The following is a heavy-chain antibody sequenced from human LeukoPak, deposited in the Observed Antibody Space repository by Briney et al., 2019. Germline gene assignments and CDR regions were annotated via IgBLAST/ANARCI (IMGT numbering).Heavy chain of an antibody. V-gene: IGHV4-59*08. CDR1: GGSISSYY. Sequence: SETLSLTCTVSGGSISSYYWSWIRQPPGKGLEWIGYIYYSGSTNYNPSLKSRVTISVDTSKNQFSLKLSSVTAADTAVYYCARHGRLWYSSGWYYFDYWGQGTLVTVSS. J-gene: IGHJ4*02. CDR2: IYYSGST. D-gene: IGHD6-19*01. CDR3: ARHGRLWYSSGWYYFDY.